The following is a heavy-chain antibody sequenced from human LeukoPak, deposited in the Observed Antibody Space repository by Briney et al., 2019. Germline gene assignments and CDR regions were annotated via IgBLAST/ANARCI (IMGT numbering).Heavy chain of an antibody. J-gene: IGHJ4*02. Sequence: ASVKVSRKASGYTFTSYYMHWVRQAPGQGLEWMGIISPSGGSTSYAQKFQGRVTMTRDTSTSTVYMELSSLRSEDTAVYYCARDGPPITMIVVVGLNFDYWGQGTLVTVSS. CDR1: GYTFTSYY. CDR3: ARDGPPITMIVVVGLNFDY. CDR2: ISPSGGST. D-gene: IGHD3-22*01. V-gene: IGHV1-46*01.